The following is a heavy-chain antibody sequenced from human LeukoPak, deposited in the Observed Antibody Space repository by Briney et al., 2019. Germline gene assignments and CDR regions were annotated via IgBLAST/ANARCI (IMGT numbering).Heavy chain of an antibody. D-gene: IGHD3-10*01. CDR3: AGGSGSYYKGFA. J-gene: IGHJ5*02. Sequence: PSETLSLTCAVYGGSFSGYYWSWIRQPPGKGLEWIGEINHSGSTNYNPSLKSRVTISVDTSKNQFSLKLSSVTAADTPVYYCAGGSGSYYKGFAWGQGTLVTVSS. CDR2: INHSGST. V-gene: IGHV4-34*01. CDR1: GGSFSGYY.